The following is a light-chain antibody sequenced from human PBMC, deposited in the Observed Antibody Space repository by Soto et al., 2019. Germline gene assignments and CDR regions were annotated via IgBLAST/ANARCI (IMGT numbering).Light chain of an antibody. Sequence: DIVLTQSPGTLSLSPGERATLSCRASQSLSSSYLAWYQQRLGQAPRLLIYGASSRASGIPDRFSGSGSGTDFTLTISRLEPEDFAVYYCQQYATSTTFGQGTKVEIK. CDR2: GAS. CDR3: QQYATSTT. CDR1: QSLSSSY. J-gene: IGKJ1*01. V-gene: IGKV3-20*01.